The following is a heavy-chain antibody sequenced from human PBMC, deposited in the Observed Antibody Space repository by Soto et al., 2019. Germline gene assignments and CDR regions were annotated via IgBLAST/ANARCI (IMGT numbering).Heavy chain of an antibody. CDR2: IYSGGST. V-gene: IGHV3-53*01. Sequence: GGSLRPSCAASGFTISSNYMSWVRQAPGKGLEWVSVIYSGGSTYYADSVKGRFTISRDNSKNTLYLQMNSLRAEDTAVYYCAIWSWFGPYYGMDVWGQGTTVTVSS. J-gene: IGHJ6*02. CDR3: AIWSWFGPYYGMDV. D-gene: IGHD3-10*01. CDR1: GFTISSNY.